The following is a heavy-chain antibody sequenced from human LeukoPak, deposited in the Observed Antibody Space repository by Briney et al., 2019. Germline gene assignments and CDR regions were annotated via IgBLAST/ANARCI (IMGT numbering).Heavy chain of an antibody. CDR3: ARGTEVYYDSSSYYSY. Sequence: GGSLRLSRVASGFTFDDYGMGWVRQVPGKGLDWVSGTNWNGGSTGYADSVKGRFTISRDNAKNSLYLQMNSLIAEDTAFYYCARGTEVYYDSSSYYSYWGQGTLVTVSS. CDR2: TNWNGGST. D-gene: IGHD3-22*01. CDR1: GFTFDDYG. V-gene: IGHV3-20*04. J-gene: IGHJ4*02.